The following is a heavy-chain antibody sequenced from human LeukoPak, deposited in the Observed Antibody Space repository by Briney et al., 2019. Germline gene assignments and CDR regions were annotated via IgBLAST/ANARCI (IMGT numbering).Heavy chain of an antibody. CDR3: AKASGYYFDY. Sequence: GGSLRLSCAASGFTFRSYGMHWVRQAPGKGLEWVAVISYDGSNKYYADSVKGRFTISRDNSKNTLYLQMNSLRAEDTAVYYCAKASGYYFDYWGQGTLVTVSS. V-gene: IGHV3-30*18. J-gene: IGHJ4*02. CDR2: ISYDGSNK. D-gene: IGHD6-19*01. CDR1: GFTFRSYG.